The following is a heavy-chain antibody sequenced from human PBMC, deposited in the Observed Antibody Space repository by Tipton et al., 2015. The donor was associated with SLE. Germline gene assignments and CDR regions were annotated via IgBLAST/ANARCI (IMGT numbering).Heavy chain of an antibody. D-gene: IGHD1-26*01. Sequence: SLRLSCEASGFTFSSYEMNWVRQAPGKGLEWVSYISSSGSTIYYADSVKGRFTISRDNAKNSLYLQMNSLRAEDTAVYYCASEELGYMDVWGKGTTVTVSS. J-gene: IGHJ6*03. CDR3: ASEELGYMDV. CDR1: GFTFSSYE. CDR2: ISSSGSTI. V-gene: IGHV3-48*03.